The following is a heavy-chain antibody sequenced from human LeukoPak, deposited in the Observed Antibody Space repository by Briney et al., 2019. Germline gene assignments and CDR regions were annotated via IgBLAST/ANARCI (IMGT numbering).Heavy chain of an antibody. J-gene: IGHJ4*02. Sequence: GGALTLPCPPSGFTFRSYALRWVRQAPGKGVEWVSAISGSGDSTYYADSVKGRFTISRDNSKNTLYLQMNSLRAEDTAVYYCAKGSPDYWGQGTLVTVSS. CDR2: ISGSGDST. CDR3: AKGSPDY. CDR1: GFTFRSYA. V-gene: IGHV3-23*01.